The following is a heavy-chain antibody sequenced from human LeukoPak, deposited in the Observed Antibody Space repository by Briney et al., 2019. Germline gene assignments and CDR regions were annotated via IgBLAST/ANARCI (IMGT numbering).Heavy chain of an antibody. V-gene: IGHV4-34*01. CDR3: ARFSGYDNCFDP. Sequence: PSETLSLTCAVYGGSFSGYYWSWIRQPPGKGLEWIGEINHSGSTNYNPSLKSRVTISVDTSQNQFSLKLSSVTAADTAVYYCARFSGYDNCFDPWGQGTLVTVSS. D-gene: IGHD5-12*01. J-gene: IGHJ5*02. CDR1: GGSFSGYY. CDR2: INHSGST.